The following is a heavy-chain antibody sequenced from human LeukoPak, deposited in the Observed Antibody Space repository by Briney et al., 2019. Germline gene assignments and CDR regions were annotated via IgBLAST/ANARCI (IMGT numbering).Heavy chain of an antibody. D-gene: IGHD6-13*01. Sequence: GSLRLSCAASGFTFSSYAMIWVRQPPGKGLEWIGEINHSGSTNYNPSLKSRVTISVDTSKNQFSLKLSSVTAADTAVYYCASSRWYPGLDYWGQGTLVTVSS. V-gene: IGHV4-34*01. CDR3: ASSRWYPGLDY. CDR2: INHSGST. J-gene: IGHJ4*02. CDR1: GFTFSSYA.